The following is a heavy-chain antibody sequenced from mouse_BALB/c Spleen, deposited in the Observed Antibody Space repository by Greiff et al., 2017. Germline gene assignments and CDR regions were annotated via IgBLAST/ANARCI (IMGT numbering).Heavy chain of an antibody. CDR1: GFSLTSYD. V-gene: IGHV2-9-2*01. CDR2: IWTGGGT. Sequence: VHLVESGPGLVAPSQSLSITCTVSGFSLTSYDISWIRQPPGKGLEWLGVIWTGGGTNYNSAFMSRLSISKDNSKSQVFLKMNSLQTDDTAIYYCVRDYYGYAMDYWGQGTSVTVSS. CDR3: VRDYYGYAMDY. D-gene: IGHD1-1*01. J-gene: IGHJ4*01.